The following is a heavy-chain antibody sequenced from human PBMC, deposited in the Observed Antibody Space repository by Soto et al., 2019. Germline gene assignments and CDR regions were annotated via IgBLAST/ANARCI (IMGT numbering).Heavy chain of an antibody. V-gene: IGHV3-74*01. Sequence: EVQVVESGGGLVQPGGSLRLSCAASGFTFTNYWMHWVRQVPGEGLVWVSRIENHGDVTSYADFVKGRFTISRDNAKNTLYLQMNSLRVEDTAIYYCGTVFEKWGQGTMVSVSS. CDR1: GFTFTNYW. J-gene: IGHJ3*02. CDR3: GTVFEK. CDR2: IENHGDVT.